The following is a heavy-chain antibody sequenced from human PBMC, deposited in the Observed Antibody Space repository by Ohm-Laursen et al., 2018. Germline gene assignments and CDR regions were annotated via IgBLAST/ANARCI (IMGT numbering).Heavy chain of an antibody. J-gene: IGHJ6*02. D-gene: IGHD2-8*01. V-gene: IGHV6-1*01. CDR3: AREGADPLGVRYYYYGMDV. Sequence: QTLSLTCAISGDSVSSNSAAWNWIRQSPSRGLEWLGRTYYRSKWYNGYAVSVKSRITINPDTSKNQFSLQLNSVTPEDTAVYYCAREGADPLGVRYYYYGMDVWGQGTTVTVSS. CDR2: TYYRSKWYN. CDR1: GDSVSSNSAA.